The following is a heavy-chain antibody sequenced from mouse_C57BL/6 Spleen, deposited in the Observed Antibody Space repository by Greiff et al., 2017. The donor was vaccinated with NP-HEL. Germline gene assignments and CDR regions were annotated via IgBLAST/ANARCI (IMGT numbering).Heavy chain of an antibody. CDR2: INPSSGYT. CDR3: AREDDYGEGYFDV. Sequence: VQLQESGAELARPGASVKMSCKASGYTFTSYTMHWVKQRPGQGLEWIGYINPSSGYTKYNQKFKDKATLTADKSSSTAYMQLSSLTSEDSAVYYGAREDDYGEGYFDVWGTGTTVTVSS. CDR1: GYTFTSYT. V-gene: IGHV1-4*01. J-gene: IGHJ1*03. D-gene: IGHD2-4*01.